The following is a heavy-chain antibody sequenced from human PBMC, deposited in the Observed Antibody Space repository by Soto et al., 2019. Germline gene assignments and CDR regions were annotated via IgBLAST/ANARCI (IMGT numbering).Heavy chain of an antibody. Sequence: QLQLQESGPGLVKPSETLSLTCTVSGGSISSSSYYWGWIRQPPGKGLEWIGSIYYSGSTYYNPSLKSRVTISVDTSKNQFSLKLSSVTAADTAVYYCARTMVRGVILDYWGQGTLVTVSS. CDR3: ARTMVRGVILDY. CDR1: GGSISSSSYY. J-gene: IGHJ4*02. D-gene: IGHD3-10*01. CDR2: IYYSGST. V-gene: IGHV4-39*01.